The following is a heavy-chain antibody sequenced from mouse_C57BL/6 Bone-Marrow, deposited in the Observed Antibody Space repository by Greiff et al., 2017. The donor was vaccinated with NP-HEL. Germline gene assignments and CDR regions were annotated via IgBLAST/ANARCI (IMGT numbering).Heavy chain of an antibody. D-gene: IGHD1-1*01. CDR2: INPGSGGT. J-gene: IGHJ1*03. Sequence: QVQLQQSVAELVRPGASVKLSCTASGFNIKNTYMHWVKQRPGQGLEWIGVINPGSGGTNYNAKFKGKATLTADKSSSTAYMQLSSLTSEDSAVYFGARRALTVVATDWYFDVWGTGTTVTVSS. V-gene: IGHV1-54*01. CDR1: GFNIKNTY. CDR3: ARRALTVVATDWYFDV.